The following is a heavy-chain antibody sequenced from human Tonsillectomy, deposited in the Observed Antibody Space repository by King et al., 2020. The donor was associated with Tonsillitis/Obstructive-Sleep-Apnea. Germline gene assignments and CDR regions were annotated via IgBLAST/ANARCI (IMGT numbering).Heavy chain of an antibody. Sequence: QLQESGPGLVKPSETLSLTCTVSGGSISSSSYYWGWIRQPPGKGLEWIGSIYYSGSTYYNPSLKSRVTISVDTSKNQFSLKLSSVTAADTALYYCARQQYYYYYMDVWGKGTTVTVS. V-gene: IGHV4-39*01. CDR1: GGSISSSSYY. J-gene: IGHJ6*03. CDR3: ARQQYYYYYMDV. CDR2: IYYSGST.